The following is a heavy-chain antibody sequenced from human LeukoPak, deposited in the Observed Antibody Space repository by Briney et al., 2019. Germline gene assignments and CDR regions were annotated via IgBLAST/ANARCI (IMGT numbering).Heavy chain of an antibody. V-gene: IGHV3-11*04. J-gene: IGHJ4*02. Sequence: GGSLRLSCAASGFTFSDYYMSWIRQAPGKGLEWVSYISKSGSTIYYADSVKGRFTISRDNSKNTLYLQMNSLRAEDTAVYYCAKGADWDYFDYWGQGTLVTVSS. CDR1: GFTFSDYY. D-gene: IGHD3-9*01. CDR2: ISKSGSTI. CDR3: AKGADWDYFDY.